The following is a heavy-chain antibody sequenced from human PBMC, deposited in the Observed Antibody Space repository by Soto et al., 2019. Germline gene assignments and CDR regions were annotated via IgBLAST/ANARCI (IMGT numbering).Heavy chain of an antibody. CDR3: ARGAGGGIVVVPAAMRYWFDP. Sequence: ASVKVSCKASGYTFTSYDINWVRQATGQGLEWMGWMNPNSGNTGYAQKFQGRVTMTRNTSISTAYMELSSLRSEDTAVYYCARGAGGGIVVVPAAMRYWFDPWGQGTLVTVCS. J-gene: IGHJ5*02. V-gene: IGHV1-8*01. CDR2: MNPNSGNT. D-gene: IGHD2-2*01. CDR1: GYTFTSYD.